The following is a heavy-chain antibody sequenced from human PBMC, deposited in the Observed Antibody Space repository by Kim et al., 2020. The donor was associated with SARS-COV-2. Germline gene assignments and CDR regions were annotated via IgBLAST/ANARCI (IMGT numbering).Heavy chain of an antibody. CDR1: GGSISSSSYY. D-gene: IGHD3-10*01. CDR3: ASHTISGSYSHANNWFDP. J-gene: IGHJ5*02. CDR2: IYYSGST. V-gene: IGHV4-39*01. Sequence: SETLSLTCTVSGGSISSSSYYWGWIRQPPGKGLEWIGSIYYSGSTYYNPSLKSRVTISVNTSKNQFSLKLSSVTAADTAVYYCASHTISGSYSHANNWFDPWGQGTLVTVSS.